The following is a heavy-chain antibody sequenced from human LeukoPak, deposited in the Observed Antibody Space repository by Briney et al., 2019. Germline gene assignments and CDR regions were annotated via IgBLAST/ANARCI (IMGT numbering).Heavy chain of an antibody. CDR1: GGTFSSYT. V-gene: IGHV1-69*04. CDR2: IIPILGIA. Sequence: GASVKVSCKASGGTFSSYTISWVRQAPGQGLEWMGRIIPILGIANYAQKFQGRVTITADKSTSSAYMELSSLRSEDTAVYYCAKDADQLLSGYYFDYWGQGTLVTVSS. CDR3: AKDADQLLSGYYFDY. J-gene: IGHJ4*02. D-gene: IGHD2-2*01.